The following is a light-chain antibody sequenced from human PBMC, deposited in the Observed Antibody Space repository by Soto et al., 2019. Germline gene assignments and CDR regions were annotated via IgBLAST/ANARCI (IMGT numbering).Light chain of an antibody. CDR2: AAS. CDR3: QQTNRIPYT. Sequence: IQMTQSPSSLSASVGDRVTITCRASQSISSYLNWYQQKPGKAPKLLIYAASSLQSGVPSRFSGSGSGSDFTLTISSLQPEDFATYFCQQTNRIPYTFGQGTRLEIK. CDR1: QSISSY. V-gene: IGKV1-39*01. J-gene: IGKJ5*01.